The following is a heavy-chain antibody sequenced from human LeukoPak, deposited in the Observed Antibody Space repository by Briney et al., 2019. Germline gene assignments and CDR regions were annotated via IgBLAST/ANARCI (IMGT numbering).Heavy chain of an antibody. V-gene: IGHV3-74*01. CDR1: GFTFGTYW. CDR2: INSDGGTT. CDR3: ARDQGSSGWPDAFDI. D-gene: IGHD6-19*01. Sequence: GGSLRLSCGASGFTFGTYWMHWVRQAPGKGLVWVSGINSDGGTTTYADSVKGRFTISRDNAKNTLYLQMNSLRAEDTAVYYCARDQGSSGWPDAFDIWGQGTMVTVSS. J-gene: IGHJ3*02.